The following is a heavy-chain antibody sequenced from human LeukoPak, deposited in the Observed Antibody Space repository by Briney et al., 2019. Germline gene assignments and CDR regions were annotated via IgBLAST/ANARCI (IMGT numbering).Heavy chain of an antibody. CDR1: GFTFSSYG. CDR2: ISYDGSNK. V-gene: IGHV3-30*18. D-gene: IGHD3-9*01. J-gene: IGHJ4*02. Sequence: GRSLRLSCAASGFTFSSYGMHWVRQAPGKGRKWVAVISYDGSNKYYADSVKGRFTISRDNSKNTLYLQMNSLRAEDTAVYYCAKAGFDWFHYFDYWGQGTLVTVSS. CDR3: AKAGFDWFHYFDY.